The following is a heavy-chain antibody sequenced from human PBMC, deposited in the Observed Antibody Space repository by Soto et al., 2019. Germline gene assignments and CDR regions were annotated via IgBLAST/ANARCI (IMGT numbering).Heavy chain of an antibody. CDR3: AKDESHNFDY. V-gene: IGHV3-30*18. Sequence: GGSLRLSCAASGFTFSHYAMHWVRQAPGKGLEWVALMSYDGSNEYYADSVKGRFTISRDNSKNTLYLQMNSLRAEDTAVYYCAKDESHNFDYWGQGTLVTVSS. J-gene: IGHJ4*02. CDR2: MSYDGSNE. CDR1: GFTFSHYA.